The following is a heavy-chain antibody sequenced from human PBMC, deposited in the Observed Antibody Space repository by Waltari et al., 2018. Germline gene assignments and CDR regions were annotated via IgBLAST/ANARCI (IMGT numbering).Heavy chain of an antibody. CDR3: SVSLNY. V-gene: IGHV3-7*01. Sequence: EVQLVESGGGLVQPGGSLRLSCTAPGFTFRNSWMDWVRQAPGKGLEWVANIKQDGSGSHYVDSVKGRFTISRDNAQNLLYLQMNSLRAGDTAVYYCSVSLNYWGQGTLVTVSS. J-gene: IGHJ4*02. CDR2: IKQDGSGS. CDR1: GFTFRNSW.